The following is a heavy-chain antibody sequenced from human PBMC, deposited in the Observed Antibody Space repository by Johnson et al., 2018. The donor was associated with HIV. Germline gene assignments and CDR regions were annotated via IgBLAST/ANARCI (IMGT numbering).Heavy chain of an antibody. D-gene: IGHD6-19*01. CDR1: GSTFSDYY. CDR2: ISGSGGTI. J-gene: IGHJ3*02. CDR3: ARVAGSTCCHAPLYCMNLRGGCDI. V-gene: IGHV3-11*04. Sequence: QVQLVESGGDLVKAGGSLRLSCAASGSTFSDYYMSWIRQAPGKGLEWVSYISGSGGTIYYADSVKGRFTISRDNSKNTLYLQMNSLRAEDTAVDYCARVAGSTCCHAPLYCMNLRGGCDIWGQGTLVTVSS.